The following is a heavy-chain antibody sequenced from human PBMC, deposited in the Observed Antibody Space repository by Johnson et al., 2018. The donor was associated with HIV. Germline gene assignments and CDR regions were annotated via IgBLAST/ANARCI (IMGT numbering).Heavy chain of an antibody. CDR3: ARDLGCSGGSCHDDAFDI. J-gene: IGHJ3*02. CDR1: GFTFSSYA. V-gene: IGHV3-23*04. CDR2: ISGSGGRT. Sequence: EVQLVESGGGVVQPGGSLRLSCAASGFTFSSYAMSWVRQAPGKGLEWVSAISGSGGRTYYADSVKGRFTISRDNSKNTLYLQMNSLRAEDTAVYYCARDLGCSGGSCHDDAFDIWGQGTMVTVSS. D-gene: IGHD2-15*01.